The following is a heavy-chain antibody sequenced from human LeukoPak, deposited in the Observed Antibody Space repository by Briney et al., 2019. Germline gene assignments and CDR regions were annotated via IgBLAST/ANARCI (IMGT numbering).Heavy chain of an antibody. J-gene: IGHJ1*01. V-gene: IGHV1-69*04. CDR1: GDTFSSYA. D-gene: IGHD3-22*01. Sequence: SVKVSCKASGDTFSSYAISWVRQAPGQGLEWMGRIIPILGIANYAQKFQGRVTITADKSTSTAYMELSSLRSEDTAVYYCATDYYDSSGQTAWGQGTLVTVSS. CDR3: ATDYYDSSGQTA. CDR2: IIPILGIA.